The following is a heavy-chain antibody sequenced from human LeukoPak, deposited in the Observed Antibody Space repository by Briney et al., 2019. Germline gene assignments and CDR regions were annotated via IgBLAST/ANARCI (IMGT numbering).Heavy chain of an antibody. D-gene: IGHD3-10*01. CDR2: IKGDGSEK. CDR3: ATSRDVSLWFGELY. CDR1: GFTFNNYA. Sequence: PGGSLRLSCAASGFTFNNYAMSWVRQAPGRGLEWVANIKGDGSEKYYVDSVKGRFTISRDNAKNSLYLQMNSLRAEDTAVYYCATSRDVSLWFGELYWGQGTLVTVSS. V-gene: IGHV3-7*01. J-gene: IGHJ4*02.